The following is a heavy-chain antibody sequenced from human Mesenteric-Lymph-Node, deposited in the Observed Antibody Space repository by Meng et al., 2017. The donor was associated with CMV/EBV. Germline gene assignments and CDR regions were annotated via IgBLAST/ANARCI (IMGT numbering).Heavy chain of an antibody. CDR1: GGTFSSYA. J-gene: IGHJ6*02. CDR3: ARLGRVSLYYYYGMDV. V-gene: IGHV1-69*05. Sequence: SVKVSCKASGGTFSSYAISWVRQAPGQGLEWMGGIIPIFGTANYAQKFQGRVTITTDESTSTAYMELSSLRSEDTAVYYCARLGRVSLYYYYGMDVWGQGTTVTVSS. CDR2: IIPIFGTA. D-gene: IGHD5/OR15-5a*01.